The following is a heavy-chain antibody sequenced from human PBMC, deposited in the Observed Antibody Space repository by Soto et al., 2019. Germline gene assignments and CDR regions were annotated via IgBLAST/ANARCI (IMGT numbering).Heavy chain of an antibody. J-gene: IGHJ5*02. CDR1: GGSVSSGDYC. D-gene: IGHD1-26*01. V-gene: IGHV4-61*08. Sequence: SETLSLTCSVSGGSVSSGDYCWSWIRQPPGKGLEWIGYIYYSGSTYYNPSLKSRVTISVDTSKNQFSLKLSSVTAADTAVYYCATQEVGGTYVYTFDPWGQGTLVTVSS. CDR3: ATQEVGGTYVYTFDP. CDR2: IYYSGST.